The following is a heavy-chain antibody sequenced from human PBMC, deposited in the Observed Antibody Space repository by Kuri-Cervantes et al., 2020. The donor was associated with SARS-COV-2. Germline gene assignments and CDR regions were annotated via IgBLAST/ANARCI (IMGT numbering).Heavy chain of an antibody. D-gene: IGHD2-15*01. CDR1: GFTFSSYW. J-gene: IGHJ4*02. V-gene: IGHV3-30*03. CDR3: ARKFCSGGSCYYLFDY. Sequence: GGSLRLSCAASGFTFSSYWMHWVRQAPGKGLVWVAVISYDGGNKYYADSVKGRFTISRDNSKNTLYLQMNSLRAEDTALYHCARKFCSGGSCYYLFDYWGQGTLVTVSS. CDR2: ISYDGGNK.